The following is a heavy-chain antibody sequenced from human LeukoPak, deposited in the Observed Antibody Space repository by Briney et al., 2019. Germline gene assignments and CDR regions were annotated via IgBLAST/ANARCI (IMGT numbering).Heavy chain of an antibody. CDR1: GFTFSNAC. D-gene: IGHD5-18*01. J-gene: IGHJ4*02. CDR3: TTGTWIQLWLPDY. CDR2: IKSKTDGGTT. V-gene: IGHV3-15*01. Sequence: GGSLRLSCAASGFTFSNACMTWVRQAPGKGLEWVGHIKSKTDGGTTDFAAPVKGRFTISRDDSKNTLFLQMNSLKTEDTAVYYCTTGTWIQLWLPDYWGQGTLVTVSS.